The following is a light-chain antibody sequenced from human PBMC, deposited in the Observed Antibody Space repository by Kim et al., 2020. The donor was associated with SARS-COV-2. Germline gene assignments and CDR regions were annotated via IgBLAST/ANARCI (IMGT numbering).Light chain of an antibody. CDR1: QSVSRY. J-gene: IGKJ4*01. Sequence: SLSPGERATPSSRASQSVSRYLAWYQQKPGQAPRLVIYGASKRATGIPARFSGSGSGTDFTLTISSLEPEDFAVYYCQQRSNWLSFGGGTKVDIK. CDR3: QQRSNWLS. V-gene: IGKV3-11*01. CDR2: GAS.